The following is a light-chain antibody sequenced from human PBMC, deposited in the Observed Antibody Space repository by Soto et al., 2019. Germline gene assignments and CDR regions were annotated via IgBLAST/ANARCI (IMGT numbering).Light chain of an antibody. J-gene: IGKJ1*01. CDR2: GAS. V-gene: IGKV3-20*01. Sequence: EIVLTQSPGTLSFSPWERATLCFMASQSVCSSYLAWYQQKPGQAPRLLIYGASSRATGIPDRFSGSGSGTDFTLTISRLEPEDFAVYYCQQYGSSPQTFGQGTKVDIK. CDR3: QQYGSSPQT. CDR1: QSVCSSY.